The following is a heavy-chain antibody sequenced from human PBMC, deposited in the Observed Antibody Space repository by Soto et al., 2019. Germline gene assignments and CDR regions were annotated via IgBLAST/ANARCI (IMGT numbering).Heavy chain of an antibody. CDR3: ARDPPATRHGMDV. V-gene: IGHV3-53*02. J-gene: IGHJ6*02. Sequence: EVQLVETGGGLIQPGGSLRLSCAASGFTVSSNYMSWVRQAPGKGLEWVSVIYSGGSTYYADSVRGRFTISRDNSKNTLYLQMKSLRAEDTAVYYCARDPPATRHGMDVLGQGTTVTVSS. CDR1: GFTVSSNY. CDR2: IYSGGST.